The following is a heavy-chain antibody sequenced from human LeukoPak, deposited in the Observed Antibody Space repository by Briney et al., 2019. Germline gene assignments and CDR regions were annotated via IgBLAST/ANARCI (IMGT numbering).Heavy chain of an antibody. CDR1: GFTFSSYW. D-gene: IGHD6-13*01. J-gene: IGHJ4*02. Sequence: GGSLRLSCAAPGFTFSSYWMSWVRQAPGKGLEWVANIKQDGSEKYYVDSVKGRFTISRDNAKNSLYLQMNSLRAEDTAVYYCARAIYSSSWFDYWGQGTLVTVSS. CDR3: ARAIYSSSWFDY. CDR2: IKQDGSEK. V-gene: IGHV3-7*01.